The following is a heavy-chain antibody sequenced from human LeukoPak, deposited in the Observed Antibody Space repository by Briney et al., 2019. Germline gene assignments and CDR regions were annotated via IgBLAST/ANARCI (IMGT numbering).Heavy chain of an antibody. CDR2: ISSTGSYI. CDR1: GFKLSSYM. CDR3: IRLARSGPTGWFHP. J-gene: IGHJ5*02. Sequence: MSGGSLRLSCAASGFKLSSYMLNWVRQAPGKGLEWVSSISSTGSYIYYADSVKGRFTVSRDNPGNVMYLQMDSLRAEDTAVYYCIRLARSGPTGWFHPWGQGTLVTVST. D-gene: IGHD1-1*01. V-gene: IGHV3-21*01.